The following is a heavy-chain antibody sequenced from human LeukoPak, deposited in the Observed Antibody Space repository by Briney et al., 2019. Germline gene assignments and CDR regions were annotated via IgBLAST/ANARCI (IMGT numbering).Heavy chain of an antibody. V-gene: IGHV4-31*03. J-gene: IGHJ3*02. CDR1: GGSISSGGYY. Sequence: SETLPLTCTVSGGSISSGGYYWSWIRQHPGKGLEWIGYVYYSGSTYYNPSLKSRVTISVDTSKNQFSLKLSSVTAADTAVYYCASSSCSGGSCYSGNAFDIWGQGTMVTVSS. CDR3: ASSSCSGGSCYSGNAFDI. CDR2: VYYSGST. D-gene: IGHD2-15*01.